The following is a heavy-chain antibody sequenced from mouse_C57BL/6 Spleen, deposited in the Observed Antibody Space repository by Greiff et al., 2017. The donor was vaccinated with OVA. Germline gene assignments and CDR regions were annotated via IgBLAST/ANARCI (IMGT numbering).Heavy chain of an antibody. V-gene: IGHV1-72*01. CDR1: GYTFTSYW. D-gene: IGHD2-4*01. CDR3: ARGVLRLPGAFDY. CDR2: IDPNSGGT. J-gene: IGHJ2*01. Sequence: VQLQQPGAELVKPGASVKLSCKASGYTFTSYWMHWVKQRPGRGLEWIGRIDPNSGGTKYNEKFKSKATLTVDKPSSTAYMQLSSLTAEDSAVYYCARGVLRLPGAFDYWGQGTTLTVSS.